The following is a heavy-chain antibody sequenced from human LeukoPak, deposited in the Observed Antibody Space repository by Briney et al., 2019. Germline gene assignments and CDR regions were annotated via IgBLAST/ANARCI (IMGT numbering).Heavy chain of an antibody. Sequence: SETLSLTCTVSGGSISSYYWSWIRQPPGKGLEWIGYMYYSGNTNYNPSLKSRVTISVDTSKNQFSLKLSSVTAADTAVYYCARSGCSSSWYREYYFDYWGQGTLVTVSS. D-gene: IGHD6-13*01. J-gene: IGHJ4*02. CDR2: MYYSGNT. CDR3: ARSGCSSSWYREYYFDY. V-gene: IGHV4-59*01. CDR1: GGSISSYY.